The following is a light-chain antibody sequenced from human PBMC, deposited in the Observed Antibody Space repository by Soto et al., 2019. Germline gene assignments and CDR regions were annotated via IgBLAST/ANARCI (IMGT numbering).Light chain of an antibody. Sequence: QAVVTQPASVSGSPGQSITISCSGTSSDIGGYKYVSWYQQLPDKAPKLMIYEVSNRPSGVSNRFSGSKSGNTASLTISGLQAEDEAHYYCSSYTSTSTLVFGGGTKLTVL. V-gene: IGLV2-14*01. J-gene: IGLJ3*02. CDR2: EVS. CDR3: SSYTSTSTLV. CDR1: SSDIGGYKY.